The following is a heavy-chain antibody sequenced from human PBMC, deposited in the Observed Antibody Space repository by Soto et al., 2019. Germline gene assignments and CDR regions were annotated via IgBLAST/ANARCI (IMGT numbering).Heavy chain of an antibody. CDR2: ISGSGGST. CDR3: AKEKPRYSNVYYYYGMDV. CDR1: GFTFSSYA. D-gene: IGHD4-4*01. J-gene: IGHJ6*02. V-gene: IGHV3-23*01. Sequence: GGSLRLSCAASGFTFSSYAMSWVRQAPGKGLEWVSAISGSGGSTYYADSVKGRFTISRDNSKNTLYLQMNSLRAEDTAVYYCAKEKPRYSNVYYYYGMDVWGQGTTVTVSS.